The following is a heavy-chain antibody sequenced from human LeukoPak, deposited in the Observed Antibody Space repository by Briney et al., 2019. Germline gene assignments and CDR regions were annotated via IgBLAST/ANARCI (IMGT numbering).Heavy chain of an antibody. V-gene: IGHV3-21*01. J-gene: IGHJ6*03. CDR2: ISNSSRYI. CDR3: ARDPYDFWSGSRYYYYYYYMDV. D-gene: IGHD3-3*01. CDR1: VFTFSIYS. Sequence: GRTLRLSCAASVFTFSIYSMNGVRRAPGKGLEGVLAISNSSRYIYYADSARGRFTISRDNDKTSLYLQMNSLRAEDTAVYYCARDPYDFWSGSRYYYYYYYMDVWGKGTTVTVSS.